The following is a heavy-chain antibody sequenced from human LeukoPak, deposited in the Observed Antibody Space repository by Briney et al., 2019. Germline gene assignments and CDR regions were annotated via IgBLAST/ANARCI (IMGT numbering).Heavy chain of an antibody. CDR1: GFTFNTYG. Sequence: GRSLRLSCAASGFTFNTYGMHWVRQAPGKGLEWVAVISYEGATIFYADSVKGRFTISRDNSKNTLYLQMNSLRAEDTAVYYCAKERSVAGTFDYWGQGTLVTVSS. J-gene: IGHJ4*02. CDR3: AKERSVAGTFDY. CDR2: ISYEGATI. V-gene: IGHV3-30*18. D-gene: IGHD6-19*01.